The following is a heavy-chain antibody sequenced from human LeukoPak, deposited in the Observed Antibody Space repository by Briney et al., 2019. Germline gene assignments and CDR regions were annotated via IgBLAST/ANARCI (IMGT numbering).Heavy chain of an antibody. J-gene: IGHJ4*02. CDR1: GFTLSSYA. Sequence: TGGSLRLSCAASGFTLSSYAMIWVRQAPGKGLEWVSSISGSGGSTYYADSVKGRFTISRDNSKNTLYLQMNSLRAEDTAVYYCAKDPSGLYYFDYWGQGTLVTVSS. CDR3: AKDPSGLYYFDY. V-gene: IGHV3-23*01. CDR2: ISGSGGST.